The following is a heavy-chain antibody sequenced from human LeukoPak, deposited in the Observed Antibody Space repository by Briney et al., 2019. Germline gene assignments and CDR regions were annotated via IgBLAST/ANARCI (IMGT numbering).Heavy chain of an antibody. CDR2: IYYSGST. CDR1: GGSISSYY. Sequence: NPSETLSLTCTVSGGSISSYYWSWIRQPPGKGLEWIGYIYYSGSTNYNPSLKSRVTISVDTSKNQFSLKLSSVTAADTAVYYCARVGGYQEGFDYWGQGTLVTVSS. D-gene: IGHD3-16*01. CDR3: ARVGGYQEGFDY. V-gene: IGHV4-59*01. J-gene: IGHJ4*02.